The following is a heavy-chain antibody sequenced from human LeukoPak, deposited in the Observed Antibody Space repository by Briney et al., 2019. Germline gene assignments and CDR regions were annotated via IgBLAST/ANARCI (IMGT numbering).Heavy chain of an antibody. CDR1: GFTFSSYA. J-gene: IGHJ3*02. Sequence: PGGSLRLSRAASGFTFSSYAMSWVRQAPGKGLEWVSAISGSGGSTYYADSVKGRFTISRDNSKNTLYLQMNSLRAEDTGVYYCAKGTGSWRSIRDAFDIWGQATMASVSS. CDR3: AKGTGSWRSIRDAFDI. V-gene: IGHV3-23*01. D-gene: IGHD1-26*01. CDR2: ISGSGGST.